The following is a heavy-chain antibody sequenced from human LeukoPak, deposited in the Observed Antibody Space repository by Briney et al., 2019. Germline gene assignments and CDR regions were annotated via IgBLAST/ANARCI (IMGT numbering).Heavy chain of an antibody. Sequence: SETLSLTCTVSGGSISSSSYYWGWIRQPPGKGLEWIGSIYYSGSTYYNPSLKSRVTISVDTSKNQFSLKLSSVTAADTAAYYCARGIAAAGIFYMDVWGKGTTVTVSS. CDR1: GGSISSSSYY. CDR3: ARGIAAAGIFYMDV. CDR2: IYYSGST. V-gene: IGHV4-39*07. J-gene: IGHJ6*03. D-gene: IGHD6-13*01.